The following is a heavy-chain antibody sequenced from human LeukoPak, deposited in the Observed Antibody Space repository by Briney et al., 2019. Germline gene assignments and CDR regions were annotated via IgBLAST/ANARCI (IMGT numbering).Heavy chain of an antibody. J-gene: IGHJ4*02. Sequence: GGSLRLSCAASGFTFSSYAMGWVRQAPGKGLEWVSAISGSGGSTYYADSVKGRFTISRDNSKNTLYLQMNSLRAEDTAVYYCAKDGPGYSSSWYGYYFDYWGQGTLVTVSS. D-gene: IGHD6-13*01. V-gene: IGHV3-23*01. CDR2: ISGSGGST. CDR3: AKDGPGYSSSWYGYYFDY. CDR1: GFTFSSYA.